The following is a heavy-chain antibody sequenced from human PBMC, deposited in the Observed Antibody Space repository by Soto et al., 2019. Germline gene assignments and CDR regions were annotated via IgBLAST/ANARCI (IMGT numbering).Heavy chain of an antibody. CDR3: ASSNIAAAGFYYYGMDV. J-gene: IGHJ6*02. Sequence: QVQLQESGPGLVKPSETQSLTCTVSGGSISSYYWSWIRQPPGKGLEWIGYIYYSGSTNYNPSLKSRVTISVDTSKNQFSLKLSSVTAADTAVYYCASSNIAAAGFYYYGMDVWGRGTTVTVSS. CDR1: GGSISSYY. CDR2: IYYSGST. D-gene: IGHD6-13*01. V-gene: IGHV4-59*01.